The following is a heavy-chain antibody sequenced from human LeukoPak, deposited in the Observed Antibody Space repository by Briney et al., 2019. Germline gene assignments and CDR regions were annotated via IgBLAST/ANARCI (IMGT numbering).Heavy chain of an antibody. Sequence: PGGSLRLSCAASGFTFSSFSMNWVRQAPGKGLEWVSYISSGSGTIYYADSVKGRFTISRDNAKNSLSLQMNSLRAEDTALYYCVRDRDGSGYYYLYWGQGTLVTVSS. CDR1: GFTFSSFS. D-gene: IGHD3-22*01. CDR3: VRDRDGSGYYYLY. CDR2: ISSGSGTI. J-gene: IGHJ4*02. V-gene: IGHV3-48*01.